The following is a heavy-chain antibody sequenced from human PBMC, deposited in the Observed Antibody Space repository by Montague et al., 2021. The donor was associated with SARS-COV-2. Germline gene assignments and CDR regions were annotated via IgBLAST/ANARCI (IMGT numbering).Heavy chain of an antibody. V-gene: IGHV3-30*04. J-gene: IGHJ4*02. CDR1: GFTFSSYA. Sequence: LRLSCAASGFTFSSYAMHWVRQAPGKGLEWVAVIPYDGSNKYYADSVKGRFTISRDNSKNTLYLQMNSLRAEDTAVYYCARDNYDYVWGSYRYIYWGQGTLVTVSS. CDR2: IPYDGSNK. D-gene: IGHD3-16*02. CDR3: ARDNYDYVWGSYRYIY.